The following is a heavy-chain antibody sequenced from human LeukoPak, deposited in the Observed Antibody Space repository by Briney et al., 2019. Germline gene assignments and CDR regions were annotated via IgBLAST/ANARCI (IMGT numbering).Heavy chain of an antibody. D-gene: IGHD3-22*01. CDR2: IHSSGRS. Sequence: SETLSLTCTVSGGSIRSFYWSWIRQPPGKALEWIGFIHSSGRSNYHPSLRSRGIMSVDTSENQVSLSLSSVTAADTAIYYCARSRNSYDTSGSYSFDYWGQGTLVTVSS. CDR3: ARSRNSYDTSGSYSFDY. J-gene: IGHJ4*02. CDR1: GGSIRSFY. V-gene: IGHV4-59*01.